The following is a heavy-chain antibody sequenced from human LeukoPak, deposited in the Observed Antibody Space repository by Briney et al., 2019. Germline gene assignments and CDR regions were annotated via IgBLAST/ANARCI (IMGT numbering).Heavy chain of an antibody. CDR3: AKKDGYYDFWSGPPLDY. D-gene: IGHD3-3*01. CDR2: IRYDGSNE. V-gene: IGHV3-30*02. J-gene: IGHJ4*02. Sequence: GGSLRLSCGASGFTFSSYGMHWVRQAPGKGREWVAFIRYDGSNEYYADSVKGRFTISRDNSKNTLYLQMNSLRAEDTAVYYCAKKDGYYDFWSGPPLDYWGQGTLVTFSS. CDR1: GFTFSSYG.